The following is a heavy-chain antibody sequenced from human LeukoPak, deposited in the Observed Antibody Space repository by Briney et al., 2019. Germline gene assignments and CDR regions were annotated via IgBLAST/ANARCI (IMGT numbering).Heavy chain of an antibody. D-gene: IGHD2-8*01. Sequence: PSETLSLTCTVSGGSISSSGYYWGWIRQPPGKGLEWIGSVDYTGITSHSPSLKSRVTISVDTSKNQFSLKVSSMSAADTGVYYCARHLAERCINGVCYKWYYYYGMGVWGQGTTVTVSS. J-gene: IGHJ6*02. V-gene: IGHV4-39*01. CDR2: VDYTGIT. CDR1: GGSISSSGYY. CDR3: ARHLAERCINGVCYKWYYYYGMGV.